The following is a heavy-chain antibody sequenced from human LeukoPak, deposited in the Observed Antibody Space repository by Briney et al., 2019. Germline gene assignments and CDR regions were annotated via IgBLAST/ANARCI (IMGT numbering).Heavy chain of an antibody. CDR3: AGGLYTNGWYYFDY. CDR2: LSYGGTNK. J-gene: IGHJ4*02. Sequence: GGSLRLSCAASGLTFSGYGIHWVRQAPGKGLEWVAFLSYGGTNKFYADSVKGRFTISGDSSKNTLYLQMNTLRADDTAVYYCAGGLYTNGWYYFDYWGQGTLVTVSS. V-gene: IGHV3-33*05. CDR1: GLTFSGYG. D-gene: IGHD6-19*01.